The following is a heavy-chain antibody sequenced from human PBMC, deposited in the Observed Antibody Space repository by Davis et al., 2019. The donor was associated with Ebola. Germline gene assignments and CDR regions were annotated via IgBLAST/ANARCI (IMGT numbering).Heavy chain of an antibody. Sequence: AASVKVSCKASAFPFPSSAVQWVRQARGQRLEWVGWIVVGSGNTNYAQKFQERVTITRDMSTSTAYMELSSLRSEDTAVYYCAAVLVLWGQGTLVTVSS. D-gene: IGHD6-6*01. J-gene: IGHJ4*02. CDR1: AFPFPSSA. V-gene: IGHV1-58*01. CDR3: AAVLVL. CDR2: IVVGSGNT.